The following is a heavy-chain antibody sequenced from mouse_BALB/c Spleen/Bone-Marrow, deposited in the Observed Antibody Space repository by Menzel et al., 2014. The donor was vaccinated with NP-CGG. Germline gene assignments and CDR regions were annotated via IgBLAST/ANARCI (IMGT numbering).Heavy chain of an antibody. CDR2: INPDSSTI. CDR1: GFDFSRYW. Sequence: EVQGVESGGGLVQPGGSLKLSCAASGFDFSRYWMSWVRQAPGKGLEWIGEINPDSSTINYTPSLKDEFIISRDNAKNTLYLQMSKVRFEDTALYYCARLSYYGRFAYWGQGTLVTVSA. V-gene: IGHV4-1*02. D-gene: IGHD1-1*01. J-gene: IGHJ3*01. CDR3: ARLSYYGRFAY.